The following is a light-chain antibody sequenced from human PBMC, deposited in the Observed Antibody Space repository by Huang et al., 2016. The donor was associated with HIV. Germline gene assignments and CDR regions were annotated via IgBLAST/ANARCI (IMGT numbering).Light chain of an antibody. V-gene: IGKV3-15*01. CDR3: QQYNDFRCT. Sequence: ETVMTQSPVTLSVSSGDRASLSCRSSQIVSSHLAWYQQKPGQAPRLLIYAASTRATGVPARFSGSGAGTEFTLTISTLQSGDSAVYYCQQYNDFRCTFGPGTRVEIK. CDR2: AAS. CDR1: QIVSSH. J-gene: IGKJ3*01.